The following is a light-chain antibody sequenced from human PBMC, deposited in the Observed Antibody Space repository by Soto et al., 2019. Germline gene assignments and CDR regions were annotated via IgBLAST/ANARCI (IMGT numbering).Light chain of an antibody. V-gene: IGLV2-14*01. CDR1: SSDVGGYNY. CDR3: SSYTSSSTIV. Sequence: QSVLTQPASVSGSPGQSITISCTGTSSDVGGYNYVSWYQQHPGKAPKLMIYDVSNRPSGVSNRFSGSKSGNTASLTISGLQAEDEADYYCSSYTSSSTIVLGTGTKVAV. CDR2: DVS. J-gene: IGLJ1*01.